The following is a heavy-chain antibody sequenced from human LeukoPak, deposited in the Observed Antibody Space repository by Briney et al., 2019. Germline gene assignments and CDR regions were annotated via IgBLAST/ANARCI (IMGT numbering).Heavy chain of an antibody. CDR1: GGSISSGSYY. CDR2: IYTSGST. CDR3: ARTGVAAFDI. J-gene: IGHJ3*02. Sequence: TSQTLSLTCTVSGGSISSGSYYWSCIRQPAGKGLEWIGRIYTSGSTNYNPSLKSRVTISVDTSKNQFSLKLSSVTAADTAVYYCARTGVAAFDIWGQGTMVTVSS. V-gene: IGHV4-61*02. D-gene: IGHD3-3*01.